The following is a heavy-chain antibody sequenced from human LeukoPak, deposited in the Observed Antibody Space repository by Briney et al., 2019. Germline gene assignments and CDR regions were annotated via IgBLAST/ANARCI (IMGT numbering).Heavy chain of an antibody. D-gene: IGHD6-19*01. Sequence: PGGSLRLSCAASGFTFDDYGMSWVRQVPGGGLEWVSGITWNADNTGYAEAVKGRFTISRDNAKNSLYLQMNSLRAEDTALYYCARDWRSGYSIDNWGQGTLVTVSS. J-gene: IGHJ4*02. CDR1: GFTFDDYG. CDR2: ITWNADNT. V-gene: IGHV3-20*04. CDR3: ARDWRSGYSIDN.